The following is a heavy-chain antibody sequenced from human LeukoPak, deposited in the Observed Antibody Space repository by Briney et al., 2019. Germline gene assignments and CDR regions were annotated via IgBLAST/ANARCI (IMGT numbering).Heavy chain of an antibody. Sequence: NPGGSLRLSCEVSGFTFSDHYMSWIRQAPGKRLEWVSYISSGSTYTNYADSVEGRFTISRDNAKNPLYLQMNSLRAEDTAVYYCARGDYGGDYFDYWGQGTLVTVSS. D-gene: IGHD4-23*01. V-gene: IGHV3-11*05. J-gene: IGHJ4*02. CDR2: ISSGSTYT. CDR3: ARGDYGGDYFDY. CDR1: GFTFSDHY.